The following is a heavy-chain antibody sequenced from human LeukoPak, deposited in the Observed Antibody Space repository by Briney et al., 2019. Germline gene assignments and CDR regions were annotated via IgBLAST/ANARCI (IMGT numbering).Heavy chain of an antibody. CDR3: AAFVDYGSGSYKYYFDY. V-gene: IGHV1-58*02. CDR1: GSTFTSSA. CDR2: IVVGSGNT. D-gene: IGHD3-10*01. J-gene: IGHJ4*02. Sequence: ASVKVSCKASGSTFTSSAMQWVRQARGQRLEWIGWIVVGSGNTNYAQKFQERVTITRDMSTSTAYMELSSLRSEDTAVYCCAAFVDYGSGSYKYYFDYWGQGTLVTVSS.